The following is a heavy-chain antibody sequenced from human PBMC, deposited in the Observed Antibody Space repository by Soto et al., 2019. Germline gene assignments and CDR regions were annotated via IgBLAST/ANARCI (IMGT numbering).Heavy chain of an antibody. V-gene: IGHV4-59*08. Sequence: QVQLQESGPGLVKPSETLFVTCTVSGGSTDSLYWSWVRQPPGKGLEWIGYVSYSGSTTYNPSLKSRVIVSIDTSKNRFSLKLTSVTAADTAVYYCARQGYYDLLSGYYLFDYWGQGILVTVSS. CDR1: GGSTDSLY. J-gene: IGHJ4*02. CDR3: ARQGYYDLLSGYYLFDY. D-gene: IGHD3-3*01. CDR2: VSYSGST.